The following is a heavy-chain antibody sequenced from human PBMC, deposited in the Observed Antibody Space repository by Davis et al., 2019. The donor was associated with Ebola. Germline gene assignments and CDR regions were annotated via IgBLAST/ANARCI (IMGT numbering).Heavy chain of an antibody. Sequence: GESLKISCVASGFTFSSYWMTWVRQAPGKWLEWVANIKEDGSEKYYVDSVKGRFTISRDNAKNSLYLQMNSLRTEDTAVYYCSSSDYYGIDVWGQGTTVTVSS. CDR1: GFTFSSYW. CDR3: SSSDYYGIDV. J-gene: IGHJ6*02. V-gene: IGHV3-7*03. CDR2: IKEDGSEK.